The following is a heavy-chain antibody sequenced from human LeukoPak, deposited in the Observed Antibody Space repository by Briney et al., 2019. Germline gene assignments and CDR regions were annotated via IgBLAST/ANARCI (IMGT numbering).Heavy chain of an antibody. Sequence: SETLSLTCTVSGGSISSDHWDWIRQPPGKGLLWLGCVYYGGSTYYKPSLMRRVTISVDMSKSECSLWLTSVTDAAIAVYFCARKNDFDIWGQGTLVTVSS. CDR2: VYYGGST. J-gene: IGHJ3*02. D-gene: IGHD2/OR15-2a*01. CDR3: ARKNDFDI. CDR1: GGSISSDH. V-gene: IGHV4-59*01.